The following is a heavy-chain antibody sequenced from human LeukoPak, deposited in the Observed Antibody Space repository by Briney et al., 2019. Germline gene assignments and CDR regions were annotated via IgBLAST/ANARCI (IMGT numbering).Heavy chain of an antibody. CDR2: IYDSGST. Sequence: PSETLSLTCTVSGGSVSSGSDYWSWIRQPPGKGLEWIGYIYDSGSTNYNPSLKSRVTISVDTSKIQFSLKLSSVTAADTAVYYCARASYNYDILTGYNLDGMDVWGQGTTVTVSS. CDR3: ARASYNYDILTGYNLDGMDV. CDR1: GGSVSSGSDY. V-gene: IGHV4-61*01. J-gene: IGHJ6*02. D-gene: IGHD3-9*01.